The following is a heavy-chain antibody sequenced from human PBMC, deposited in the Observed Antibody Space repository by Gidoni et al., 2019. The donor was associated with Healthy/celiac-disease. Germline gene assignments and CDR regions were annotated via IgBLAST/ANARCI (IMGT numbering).Heavy chain of an antibody. CDR3: ARERELEHSFDY. V-gene: IGHV3-30*04. CDR1: GFTFSSYA. J-gene: IGHJ4*02. Sequence: QVQLVESGGGVVQPGRSLRLSCAASGFTFSSYAMHWVRQAPGKGLEWVAVISYDGSNKYYADSVKGRFTISRDNSKNTLYLQMNSLRAEDTAVYYCARERELEHSFDYWGQGTLVTVSS. D-gene: IGHD1-1*01. CDR2: ISYDGSNK.